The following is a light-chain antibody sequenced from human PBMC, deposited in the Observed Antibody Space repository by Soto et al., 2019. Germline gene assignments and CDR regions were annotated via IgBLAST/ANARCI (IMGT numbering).Light chain of an antibody. V-gene: IGKV1-5*03. CDR2: KAS. Sequence: DIQMTHSPSTLSASVGDRVTITCRASQSISSWLAWYQQKPGKAPKLLIYKASSLESGVPSRFSGSGSGTEFTLTISSLQPDDFATYYCQQYNSYSLTFGGGTKVDIK. J-gene: IGKJ4*01. CDR1: QSISSW. CDR3: QQYNSYSLT.